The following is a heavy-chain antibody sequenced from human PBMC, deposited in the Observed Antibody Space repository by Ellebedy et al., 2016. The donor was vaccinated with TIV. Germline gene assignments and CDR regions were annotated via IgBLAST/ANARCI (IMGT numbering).Heavy chain of an antibody. D-gene: IGHD5-24*01. CDR2: ISSSSSTI. CDR3: ARDAMAEPYYYYYGMDV. V-gene: IGHV3-48*01. CDR1: GFTFSSYS. Sequence: GESLKISXAASGFTFSSYSMNWVRQAPGKGLEWVSYISSSSSTIYYADSVKGRFTISRDNSKNTLYLQMNSLRAEDTAVYYCARDAMAEPYYYYYGMDVWGQGTTVTVSS. J-gene: IGHJ6*02.